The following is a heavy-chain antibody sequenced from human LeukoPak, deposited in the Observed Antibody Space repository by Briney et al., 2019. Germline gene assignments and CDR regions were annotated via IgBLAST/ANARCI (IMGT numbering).Heavy chain of an antibody. J-gene: IGHJ4*02. D-gene: IGHD3-10*01. V-gene: IGHV4-38-2*01. CDR3: ARSGSGHIFDY. CDR1: GYSISSGYY. CDR2: IYHSGST. Sequence: PSETLSLTCAVSGYSISSGYYWGWIRQPPGKGLEWIGSIYHSGSTYYNPSLKSRVTISVDTSKNQFSLKLSSVTAADTAVYYCARSGSGHIFDYWGQGTLVTVSP.